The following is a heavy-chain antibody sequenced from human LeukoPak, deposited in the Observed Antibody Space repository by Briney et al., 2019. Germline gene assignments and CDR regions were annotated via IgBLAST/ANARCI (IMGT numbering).Heavy chain of an antibody. CDR3: AKDRGAPAAIMGDYMDV. CDR1: GFTFSSYA. D-gene: IGHD2-2*01. Sequence: GGSLRLSCAASGFTFSSYAMSWVRQAPGKGLEWVSGIIGSGGSTYYADSVKGRFTISRDNSKNTLYLQMNSLRAEDTAVYYCAKDRGAPAAIMGDYMDVWGKGTTVTASS. V-gene: IGHV3-23*01. CDR2: IIGSGGST. J-gene: IGHJ6*03.